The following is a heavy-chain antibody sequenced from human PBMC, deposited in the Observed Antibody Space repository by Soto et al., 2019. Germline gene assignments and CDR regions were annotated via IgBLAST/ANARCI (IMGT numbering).Heavy chain of an antibody. Sequence: SGPALVNPKQSLTLTCTFSGFSLSTSAVGVGWIRQPPGKALEWLALIYWNDDQRYSPSLKNRLTITKDTSKNHVVLTMTNMDPADTATYYCAHRQDLGAFDIWGQGTMVTV. J-gene: IGHJ3*02. D-gene: IGHD7-27*01. V-gene: IGHV2-5*01. CDR3: AHRQDLGAFDI. CDR1: GFSLSTSAVG. CDR2: IYWNDDQ.